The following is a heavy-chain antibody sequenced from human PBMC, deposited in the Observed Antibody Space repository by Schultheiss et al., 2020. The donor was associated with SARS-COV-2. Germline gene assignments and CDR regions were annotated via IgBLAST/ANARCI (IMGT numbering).Heavy chain of an antibody. J-gene: IGHJ4*02. D-gene: IGHD3-10*01. Sequence: SQTLSLTCTVSGGSISSYYWSWIRQPPGKGLEWIGYIYYSGSTYYNPSLKSRVTISVDTSKNQFSLKLSSVTAADTAVYYCARGRFRDLTDFDYWGQGTLVTVSS. CDR3: ARGRFRDLTDFDY. CDR2: IYYSGST. CDR1: GGSISSYY. V-gene: IGHV4-59*01.